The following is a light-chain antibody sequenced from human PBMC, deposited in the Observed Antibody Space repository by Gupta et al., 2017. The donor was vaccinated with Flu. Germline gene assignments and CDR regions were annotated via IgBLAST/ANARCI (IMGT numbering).Light chain of an antibody. CDR2: NNY. CDR1: SSNIDSNS. J-gene: IGLJ2*01. CDR3: AAWDDSLSGS. Sequence: QSVLTQPPSASGTPGQSVTISCSGSSSNIDSNSVFWYQQFTGTTPRLLIYNNYQRPSGVPDRFSASKSGTSASLAIRGLRPEDEATYYCAAWDDSLSGSFGGGTRLTVL. V-gene: IGLV1-47*02.